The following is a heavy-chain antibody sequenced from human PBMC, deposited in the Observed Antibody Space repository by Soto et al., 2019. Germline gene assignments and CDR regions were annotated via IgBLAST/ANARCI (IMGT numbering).Heavy chain of an antibody. J-gene: IGHJ3*02. CDR1: GYPVTAYY. V-gene: IGHV1-2*02. Sequence: QLHLVQSGAVVKKPGASVTVSCSASGYPVTAYYMHWVRQAPGRGLEWMGGINPATGAAKYTQTFQGRVTLARDTSTSTVFMELSGLTSEDTAVFSCARGGGVGVAGSAAFDMWGQETLVTVSS. CDR3: ARGGGVGVAGSAAFDM. D-gene: IGHD3-3*01. CDR2: INPATGAA.